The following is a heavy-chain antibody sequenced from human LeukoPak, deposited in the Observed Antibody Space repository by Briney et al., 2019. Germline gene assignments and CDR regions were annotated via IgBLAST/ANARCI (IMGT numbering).Heavy chain of an antibody. CDR2: ISSSGSTI. CDR3: ARGGMGIWFGEFTDGLFDY. J-gene: IGHJ4*02. V-gene: IGHV3-48*03. D-gene: IGHD3-10*01. CDR1: GFTFSSYE. Sequence: AGGSLRLSCAASGFTFSSYEMNWVRQAPGKGLEWVSYISSSGSTIYYADSVKGRFTISRDNAKNSLYLQMNSLRAEDTAVYYCARGGMGIWFGEFTDGLFDYWGQGTLVTVSS.